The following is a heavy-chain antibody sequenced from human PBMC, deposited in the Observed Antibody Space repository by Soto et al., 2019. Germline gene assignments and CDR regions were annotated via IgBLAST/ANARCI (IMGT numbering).Heavy chain of an antibody. CDR1: GSTFISYR. J-gene: IGHJ4*02. CDR2: ISAYNGNT. CDR3: ARDWFYYDRSDYRHLGY. D-gene: IGHD3-22*01. V-gene: IGHV1-18*01. Sequence: ASVNVSCKSSGSTFISYRISWVRQAPGQGLEWMGWISAYNGNTNSAQKLQGRVTMTTDTSTSTAYMELRSLRSDDTAVYYCARDWFYYDRSDYRHLGYWGQGTLVTVSS.